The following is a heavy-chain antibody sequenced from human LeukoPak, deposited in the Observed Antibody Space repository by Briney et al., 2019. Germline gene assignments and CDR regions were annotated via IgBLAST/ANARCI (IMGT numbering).Heavy chain of an antibody. V-gene: IGHV4-39*01. CDR2: IHSSGST. D-gene: IGHD3-10*01. Sequence: SETLSLTCSVSGGSISGSSSFWGWIRQPPGKGLEWMGSIHSSGSTHYNPSLESRVTISVDTSKNQFSLKLSSVTAADTAVYYCAGHHGSGPLRGGYYGMDVWGQGTTVTVSS. CDR3: AGHHGSGPLRGGYYGMDV. J-gene: IGHJ6*02. CDR1: GGSISGSSSF.